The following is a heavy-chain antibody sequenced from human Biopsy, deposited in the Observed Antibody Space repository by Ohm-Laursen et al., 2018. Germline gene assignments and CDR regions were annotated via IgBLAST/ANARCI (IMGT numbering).Heavy chain of an antibody. Sequence: SLRLSCTASGFTVYNNYMTWVRQAPGKGLEWVSLIYSGGDTRYADSVKGRFTISRDSSKNTLYLQMNSLRAEDTAAYYCGRGQTVAPGYYGMDVWGQGTTVTVS. J-gene: IGHJ6*02. CDR1: GFTVYNNY. D-gene: IGHD4-17*01. V-gene: IGHV3-66*01. CDR3: GRGQTVAPGYYGMDV. CDR2: IYSGGDT.